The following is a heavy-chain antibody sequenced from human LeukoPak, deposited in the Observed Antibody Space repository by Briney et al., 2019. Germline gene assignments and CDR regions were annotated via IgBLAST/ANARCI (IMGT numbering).Heavy chain of an antibody. Sequence: GASVKVSCKTSGYSFTTYGVSWVRQAPGQGLEWMGGIIPIFGTANYAQKFQGRVTITADKSTSTAYMELSSLRSEDTAVYYCARAEQQLVPANYYMDVWGKGTTVTVSS. V-gene: IGHV1-69*06. CDR2: IIPIFGTA. CDR1: GYSFTTYG. D-gene: IGHD6-13*01. CDR3: ARAEQQLVPANYYMDV. J-gene: IGHJ6*03.